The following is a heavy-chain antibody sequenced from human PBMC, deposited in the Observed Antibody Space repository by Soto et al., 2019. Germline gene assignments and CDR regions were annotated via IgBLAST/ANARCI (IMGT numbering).Heavy chain of an antibody. V-gene: IGHV5-51*01. CDR2: IYPGNSDT. J-gene: IGHJ6*02. Sequence: PGESLKISCKGSGYSFANYWIGWVRQMPGKGLEWMGIIYPGNSDTRYSPSFQGQVTISADKSISTAYLEWSSLKASDTAMYYLARQGDYYDSSGPNYYYYGMDVWGQGTTVTVSS. CDR1: GYSFANYW. D-gene: IGHD3-22*01. CDR3: ARQGDYYDSSGPNYYYYGMDV.